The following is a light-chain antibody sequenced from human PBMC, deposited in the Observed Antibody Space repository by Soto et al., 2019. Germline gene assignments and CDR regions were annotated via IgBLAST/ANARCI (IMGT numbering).Light chain of an antibody. CDR2: GAS. CDR3: QRYDKGPWR. V-gene: IGKV3D-15*01. Sequence: RDSQSIGDALAWYQQKPGQAPRILIYGASSRVTGFPARFSVSGSGTAFALTIRSLQSDEFALSNCQRYDKGPWRFGEGTKVDIK. J-gene: IGKJ1*01. CDR1: QSIGDA.